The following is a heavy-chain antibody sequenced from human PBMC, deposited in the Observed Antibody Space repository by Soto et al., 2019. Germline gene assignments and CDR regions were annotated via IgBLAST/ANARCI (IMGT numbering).Heavy chain of an antibody. CDR2: INSDGSRT. D-gene: IGHD2-2*01. V-gene: IGHV3-74*01. CDR3: ARDLSSCSSARCYSYYYGMDV. J-gene: IGHJ6*02. CDR1: GFNFSRYW. Sequence: GGSLRLSCTASGFNFSRYWTHWVRQDPGRGLVWVSHINSDGSRTSYADSVKGRFTISRDNAKNTLYLQMNSLRAEDTAVYYCARDLSSCSSARCYSYYYGMDVWGQGTSGTVSS.